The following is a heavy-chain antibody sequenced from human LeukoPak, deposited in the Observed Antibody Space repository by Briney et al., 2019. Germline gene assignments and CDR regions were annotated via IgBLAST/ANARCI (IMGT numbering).Heavy chain of an antibody. CDR2: ISGDGGST. D-gene: IGHD2-21*01. CDR3: VRDLFPDAFDI. CDR1: GFTFRHFR. J-gene: IGHJ3*02. V-gene: IGHV3-74*01. Sequence: GGSLRLSRAASGFTFRHFRMHWVRQAPGKGLVWVSRISGDGGSTVYADSVKGRFTISRDNAKNTLYLQMNSLRGDDTALYYCVRDLFPDAFDIWGQGTMVTV.